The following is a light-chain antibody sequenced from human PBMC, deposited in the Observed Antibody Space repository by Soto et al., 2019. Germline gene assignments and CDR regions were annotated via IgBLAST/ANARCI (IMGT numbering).Light chain of an antibody. J-gene: IGLJ1*01. CDR2: EVT. CDR3: SSYTNINTRACV. Sequence: QSALTQPASVSGSPGQSITISCTGTSGDIGSYNRVSWYQQHPGKAPKLIIYEVTDRPSGVSNRFSDSKSGNTASLTISGLQAEDEAEYYCSSYTNINTRACVFGTGTKLTVL. CDR1: SGDIGSYNR. V-gene: IGLV2-14*01.